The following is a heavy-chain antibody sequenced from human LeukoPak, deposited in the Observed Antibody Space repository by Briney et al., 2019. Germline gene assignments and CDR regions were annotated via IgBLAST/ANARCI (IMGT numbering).Heavy chain of an antibody. D-gene: IGHD6-13*01. Sequence: GASVKVSCKASGYTFTGYYMHWVRQAPGQGLEWMGWINPNSGGTNYAQKFQGRVTMTRDTSISTAYMELSRLRSDDTAVYYCARDGRYSSSWYEYYYYYYMDVWGKGTTVTISS. CDR2: INPNSGGT. CDR3: ARDGRYSSSWYEYYYYYYMDV. CDR1: GYTFTGYY. J-gene: IGHJ6*03. V-gene: IGHV1-2*02.